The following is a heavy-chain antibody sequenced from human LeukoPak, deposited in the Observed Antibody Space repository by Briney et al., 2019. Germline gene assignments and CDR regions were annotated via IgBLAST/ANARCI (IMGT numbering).Heavy chain of an antibody. CDR1: GFTFSSYS. V-gene: IGHV3-21*01. CDR2: ISSSSSYI. J-gene: IGHJ5*02. CDR3: ARVVTYYDILTGNNWFDP. Sequence: PGGSLRLSCAASGFTFSSYSMNWVRQAPGKGLEWVSSISSSSSYIYYADSVKGRFTISRDNAKNSLYLQMNSLRAEDTAVYYCARVVTYYDILTGNNWFDPWGQGTLVTVSS. D-gene: IGHD3-9*01.